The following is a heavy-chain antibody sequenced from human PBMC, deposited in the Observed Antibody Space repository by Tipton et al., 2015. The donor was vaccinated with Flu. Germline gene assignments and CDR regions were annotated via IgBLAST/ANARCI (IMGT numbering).Heavy chain of an antibody. CDR1: SGSIRSTNYF. D-gene: IGHD3-10*02. CDR3: ARLSYYDVDLKNFYFDY. V-gene: IGHV4-39*01. CDR2: IYPSGTT. J-gene: IGHJ4*02. Sequence: TLSLTCTVSSGSIRSTNYFCAWIRQPPGKRLELIGSIYPSGTTYYNPSLKSRVTISVDTSKSQFSLKLRSVTAADTAVYYCARLSYYDVDLKNFYFDYWGQVALVTVSS.